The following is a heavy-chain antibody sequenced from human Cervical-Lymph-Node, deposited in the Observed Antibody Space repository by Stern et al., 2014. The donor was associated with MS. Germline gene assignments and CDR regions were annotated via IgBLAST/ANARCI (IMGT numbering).Heavy chain of an antibody. V-gene: IGHV2-26*01. J-gene: IGHJ3*02. D-gene: IGHD3-16*02. CDR1: GFSLSNARMG. Sequence: QITLKESGPVLVKPTETLTLTCTVSGFSLSNARMGVSWIRQPPGKALEWLAQIFSNDEKSYSTSLKSRLTISKDTSKSQVVLTMTNMDPVDTATYYCARMVGLRLGELSLYRRAFDIWGQGTMVTVSS. CDR3: ARMVGLRLGELSLYRRAFDI. CDR2: IFSNDEK.